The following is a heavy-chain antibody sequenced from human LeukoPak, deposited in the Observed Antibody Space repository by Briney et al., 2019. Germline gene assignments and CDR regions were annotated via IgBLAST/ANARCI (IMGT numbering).Heavy chain of an antibody. CDR1: GVSISIYY. V-gene: IGHV4-4*07. CDR3: ARESSGTYYNPLGYMDV. CDR2: IFTSGIT. J-gene: IGHJ6*03. D-gene: IGHD3-10*01. Sequence: SETLSLTCTVSGVSISIYYWNWIRQPAGKGLEWIGRIFTSGITNYNPSLKSRVTMSVDTSKNQFSLNLSSVTAADTAVYYCARESSGTYYNPLGYMDVWGNGTTVTVSS.